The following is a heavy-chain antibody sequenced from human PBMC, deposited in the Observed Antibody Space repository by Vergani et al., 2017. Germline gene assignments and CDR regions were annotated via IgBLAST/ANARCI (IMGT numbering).Heavy chain of an antibody. CDR1: GFTFSSYD. J-gene: IGHJ4*02. D-gene: IGHD4-23*01. V-gene: IGHV3-13*01. CDR2: IGTAGDT. CDR3: VRAGSTTVGDPPGY. Sequence: EVQLVESGGGLVQPGGSLRLSCAASGFTFSSYDMHWVRQATGKGLEWVSAIGTAGDTYYPGSVKGRFTISRENAKNSLYLQMNSLRAGDTAIYYCVRAGSTTVGDPPGYWGQGTLVTVSS.